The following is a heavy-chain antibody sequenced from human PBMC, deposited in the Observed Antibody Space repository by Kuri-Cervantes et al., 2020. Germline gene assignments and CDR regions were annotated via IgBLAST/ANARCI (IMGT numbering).Heavy chain of an antibody. CDR1: GFTFSSYW. D-gene: IGHD1-26*01. CDR3: ARDALGFEWEPHDGFDY. CDR2: IKQDGSEK. J-gene: IGHJ4*02. V-gene: IGHV3-7*01. Sequence: GGSLRLSCAASGFTFSSYWMSWVRQAPGKVLEWVANIKQDGSEKYYVDSVKGRFTISRGNAKNSLYLQMNSLRAEDTAVYYCARDALGFEWEPHDGFDYWGQGTLVTVSS.